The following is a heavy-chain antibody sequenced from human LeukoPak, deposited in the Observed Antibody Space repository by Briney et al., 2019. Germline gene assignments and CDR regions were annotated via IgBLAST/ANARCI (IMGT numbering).Heavy chain of an antibody. CDR3: ARRRDERGYKDIFDI. Sequence: ASVKVSCKASGYTFTSYYMHWVRQAPGQGLEWMGIINPSGGSTSYAQKFQGRVTMTRDMSTSTVYMELSSLRSEDTAMYYCARRRDERGYKDIFDIWGQGTMVTVSS. CDR2: INPSGGST. CDR1: GYTFTSYY. D-gene: IGHD5-18*01. V-gene: IGHV1-46*01. J-gene: IGHJ3*02.